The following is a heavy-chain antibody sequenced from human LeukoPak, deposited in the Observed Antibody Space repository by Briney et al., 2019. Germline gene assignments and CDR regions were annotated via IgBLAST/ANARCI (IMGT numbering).Heavy chain of an antibody. Sequence: PGGSLRPSCAASGFTLSSDAMSWVRPAPGEGMEWVSAISGSGGSTYYADSVKGRFTISRDNSKNTLYLQRNSLRAEDTAVYYCAKVRVMELELRERAFDIWGQGTMVTVSS. V-gene: IGHV3-23*01. J-gene: IGHJ3*02. CDR3: AKVRVMELELRERAFDI. CDR1: GFTLSSDA. D-gene: IGHD1-26*01. CDR2: ISGSGGST.